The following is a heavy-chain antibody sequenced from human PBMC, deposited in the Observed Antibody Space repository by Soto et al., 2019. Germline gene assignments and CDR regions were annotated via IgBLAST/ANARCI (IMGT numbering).Heavy chain of an antibody. V-gene: IGHV3-30-3*01. J-gene: IGHJ6*02. CDR2: ISYDGSNK. CDR1: GFTFSSYA. D-gene: IGHD6-13*01. CDR3: ARDSQERSSWLHYYYYGMDV. Sequence: QVQLVESGGGVVQPGRSLRLSCAASGFTFSSYAMHWVRQAPGKGLEWVAVISYDGSNKYYADSVKGRFTISRDNSKNTLYLQMNSLRAEDTAVYYCARDSQERSSWLHYYYYGMDVWGQGTMVTVSS.